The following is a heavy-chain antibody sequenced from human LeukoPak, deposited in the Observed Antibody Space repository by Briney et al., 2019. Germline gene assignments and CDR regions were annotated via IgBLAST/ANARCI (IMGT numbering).Heavy chain of an antibody. Sequence: SETLSLTCTVSGGSISSSSYYWGWIRQPPGKGLEWIGSISHSGSTYYNPSLKSRVTISVDTSKNQFSLKLSSVTAADTAVYYCASIRGYSSSPRFDYWGQGTLVTVSS. CDR1: GGSISSSSYY. CDR2: ISHSGST. V-gene: IGHV4-39*07. CDR3: ASIRGYSSSPRFDY. J-gene: IGHJ4*02. D-gene: IGHD6-6*01.